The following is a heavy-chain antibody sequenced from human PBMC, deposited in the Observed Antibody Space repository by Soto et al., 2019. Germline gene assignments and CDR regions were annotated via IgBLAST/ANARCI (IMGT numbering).Heavy chain of an antibody. V-gene: IGHV1-69*02. D-gene: IGHD6-6*01. CDR3: TLGSLSAEVFDI. Sequence: QVQLVQSGVEVKKPGSSVKVSCKAAGGSFSIYTVFWVRQAPGHGLEWMGRIIPMFDIANYEKNFQGRVTFNADKFTDTVYMKILNWRSDDPVVYYCTLGSLSAEVFDIWGQGTLVTVSS. CDR2: IIPMFDIA. J-gene: IGHJ3*02. CDR1: GGSFSIYT.